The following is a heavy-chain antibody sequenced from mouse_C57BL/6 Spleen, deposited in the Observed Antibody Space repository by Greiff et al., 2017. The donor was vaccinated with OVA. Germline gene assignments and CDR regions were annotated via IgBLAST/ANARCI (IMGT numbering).Heavy chain of an antibody. V-gene: IGHV1-64*01. D-gene: IGHD2-2*01. CDR2: IHPNSGST. CDR1: GYTFTSYW. CDR3: ARMGGYGGYAMDY. J-gene: IGHJ4*01. Sequence: QVQLQQPGAELVKPGASVKLSCKASGYTFTSYWMHWVKQRPGQGLEWIGMIHPNSGSTNYNEKFKSKATLTVDKSSSTAYMQLSSLTSEDSAVYYCARMGGYGGYAMDYWGQGTSVTVSS.